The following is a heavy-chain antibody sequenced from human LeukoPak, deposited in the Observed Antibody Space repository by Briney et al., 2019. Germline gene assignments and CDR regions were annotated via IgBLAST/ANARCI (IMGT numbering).Heavy chain of an antibody. Sequence: SETLSLTCAVSGGSISSSNWWSWVRQPPGKGLEWIGEIYHSGSTNYNPSLKSRVTISVDKSKNQFSLKLSSVTAADTAVYYRALAAAAPKAFDIWGQGTMVTVSS. V-gene: IGHV4-4*02. CDR2: IYHSGST. CDR1: GGSISSSNW. CDR3: ALAAAAPKAFDI. J-gene: IGHJ3*02. D-gene: IGHD6-13*01.